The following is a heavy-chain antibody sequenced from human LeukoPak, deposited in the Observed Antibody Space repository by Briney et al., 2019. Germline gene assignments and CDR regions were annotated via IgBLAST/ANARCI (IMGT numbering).Heavy chain of an antibody. CDR2: ISSSSSTI. Sequence: GKSLRLSCAVSGFTVSSIYLSWVRQAPGKGLEWVSYISSSSSTIYYADSVKGRFTISRDNAKNSLYLQMNSLRAEDTAVYYCARMLRRITIFGVVIPTAFDIWGQGTMVTVSS. D-gene: IGHD3-3*01. CDR3: ARMLRRITIFGVVIPTAFDI. V-gene: IGHV3-48*01. J-gene: IGHJ3*02. CDR1: GFTVSSIY.